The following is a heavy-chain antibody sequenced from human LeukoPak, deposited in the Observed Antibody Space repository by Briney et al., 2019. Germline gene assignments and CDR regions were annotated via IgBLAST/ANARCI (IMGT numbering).Heavy chain of an antibody. V-gene: IGHV3-30*02. CDR1: GFTFSSYG. CDR2: IRYDGSNK. CDR3: AKDRPIDY. Sequence: GGSLRLSCAASGFTFSSYGMHWVRQAPGKGLEWVAFIRYDGSNKYYADSAKGRFTISRDNSKNTLYLQMNSLGAEDTAVYYCAKDRPIDYWGQGTLVTVSS. J-gene: IGHJ4*02.